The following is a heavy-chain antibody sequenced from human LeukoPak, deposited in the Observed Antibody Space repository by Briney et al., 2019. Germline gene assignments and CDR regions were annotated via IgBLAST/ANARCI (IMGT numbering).Heavy chain of an antibody. D-gene: IGHD5-24*01. J-gene: IGHJ4*02. CDR3: AGSEMGGYTFDY. V-gene: IGHV4-59*01. CDR1: GGSFSSYY. Sequence: PSETLSLTCTVSGGSFSSYYWYWIRQPPGKGLEYIGYINYSGSTNYNPSLKSRVTISVDTSKNQFSLKLSSVTAADTAVYYCAGSEMGGYTFDYWGQGTLVTVSS. CDR2: INYSGST.